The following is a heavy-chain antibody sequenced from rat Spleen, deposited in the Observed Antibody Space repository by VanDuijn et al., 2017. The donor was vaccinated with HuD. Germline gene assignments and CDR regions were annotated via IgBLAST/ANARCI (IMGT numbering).Heavy chain of an antibody. V-gene: IGHV5-46*01. D-gene: IGHD1-9*01. Sequence: EVQLVESGGGLVQPGRSMKLSCAASGFTFSSFPMAWVRQAPTKGLEWVATISISGGSTYYRDSVKGRFTISRDNAKSTLYLQMNSLRSEDTATYYCSRDRTYYGYTLDYWGQGVMVTVSS. CDR2: ISISGGST. CDR3: SRDRTYYGYTLDY. CDR1: GFTFSSFP. J-gene: IGHJ2*01.